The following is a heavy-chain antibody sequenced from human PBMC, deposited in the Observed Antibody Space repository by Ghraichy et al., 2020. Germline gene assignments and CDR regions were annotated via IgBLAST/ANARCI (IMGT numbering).Heavy chain of an antibody. Sequence: GGSLRLSCAASGFIVSSNYMSWVRQAPGKGLEWVSVIYSGGDTYYADSVKGRFTISRDNSKNTLYLQMNSLRVEDTAVYYCARAPNWGSIPGWFDPWGQGTLVTVSS. CDR2: IYSGGDT. V-gene: IGHV3-53*01. CDR1: GFIVSSNY. CDR3: ARAPNWGSIPGWFDP. J-gene: IGHJ5*02. D-gene: IGHD7-27*01.